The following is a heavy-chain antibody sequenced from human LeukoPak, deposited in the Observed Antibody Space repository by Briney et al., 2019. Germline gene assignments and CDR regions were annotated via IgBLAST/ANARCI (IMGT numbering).Heavy chain of an antibody. CDR1: GGSISSSSYY. CDR3: ARRGSGWNS. Sequence: SETLSLTCTVSGGSISSSSYYWGWIRQPPGKGLEWIGSIYYSGSTYYNPSLKSRVTISLDTSKNQFSLKLTSVTAADTALYYCARRGSGWNSWGQGTLVTVSS. CDR2: IYYSGST. J-gene: IGHJ5*02. D-gene: IGHD6-19*01. V-gene: IGHV4-39*07.